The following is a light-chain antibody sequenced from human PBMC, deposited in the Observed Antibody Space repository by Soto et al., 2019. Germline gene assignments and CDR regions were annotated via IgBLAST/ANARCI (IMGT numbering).Light chain of an antibody. CDR1: QDILSW. V-gene: IGKV1-12*01. CDR2: ASS. J-gene: IGKJ3*01. Sequence: DIQMTQSPSSVSASVGDTVTITCRASQDILSWLAWYQQEPGEAPRLLIYASSNLQSGVPSRFSGSRSGTDFTLTISSLQPEDFATYYCQQANTFPITFGPGTRLDIK. CDR3: QQANTFPIT.